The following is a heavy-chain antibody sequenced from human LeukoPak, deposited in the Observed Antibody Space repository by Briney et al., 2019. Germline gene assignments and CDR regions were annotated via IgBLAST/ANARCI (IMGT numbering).Heavy chain of an antibody. CDR3: VRERSVKARQEGGHRYYYYMDV. CDR1: KFLFGNYT. CDR2: IRGESRSI. V-gene: IGHV3-21*04. D-gene: IGHD6-6*01. J-gene: IGHJ6*03. Sequence: GGSLRLSCVASKFLFGNYTMNWVRQAPGKGLEWVSSIRGESRSIYYADSVKGRCTTSRENAKNSLSLQMKSLRAEDTGVYYCVRERSVKARQEGGHRYYYYMDVWGNGTTVTVSS.